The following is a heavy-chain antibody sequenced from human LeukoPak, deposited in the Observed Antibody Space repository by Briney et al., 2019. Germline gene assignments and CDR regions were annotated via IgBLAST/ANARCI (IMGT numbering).Heavy chain of an antibody. V-gene: IGHV3-20*04. D-gene: IGHD6-13*01. Sequence: GGSLRLSCAASGFNFYDHAFNWVRQRPGKWLEWVSSINWNAGTIDYVDSVKGRFTISRDNAKNSVYLQMNSLRADDTALYFCARRAVTSWYSDYWGQGTLVTVSS. CDR2: INWNAGTI. CDR1: GFNFYDHA. J-gene: IGHJ4*02. CDR3: ARRAVTSWYSDY.